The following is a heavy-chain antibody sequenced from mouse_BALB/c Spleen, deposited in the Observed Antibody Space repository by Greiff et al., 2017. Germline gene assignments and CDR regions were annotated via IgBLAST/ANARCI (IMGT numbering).Heavy chain of an antibody. J-gene: IGHJ3*01. CDR3: ARRAKQGTWFAY. V-gene: IGHV1-54*01. CDR2: INPGSGGT. D-gene: IGHD3-3*01. Sequence: VQLQQSGAELVRPGTSVKVSCKASGYAFTNYLIEWVKQRPGQGLEWIGVINPGSGGTNYNEKFKGKATLTADKSSSTAYMQLSSLTSDDSAVYFCARRAKQGTWFAYWGQGTLVTVSA. CDR1: GYAFTNYL.